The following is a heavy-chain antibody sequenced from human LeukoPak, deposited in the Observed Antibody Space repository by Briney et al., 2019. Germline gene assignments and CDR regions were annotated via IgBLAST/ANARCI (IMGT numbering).Heavy chain of an antibody. V-gene: IGHV3-33*08. D-gene: IGHD1-26*01. CDR3: ARWGAGRTADY. J-gene: IGHJ4*02. Sequence: PGGSLRLSCAASGFTFSSYWMSWVRQAPGKGLEWVAVIYYDGSEQYYADSVKGRFTISRDNSKNTLYLQMNSLRVEDTATYHCARWGAGRTADYWGQGTQVTVSS. CDR1: GFTFSSYW. CDR2: IYYDGSEQ.